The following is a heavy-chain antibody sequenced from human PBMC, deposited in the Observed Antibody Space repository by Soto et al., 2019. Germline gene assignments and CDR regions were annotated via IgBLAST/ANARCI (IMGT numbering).Heavy chain of an antibody. CDR3: ARDRSQYWELDYYYGMDV. CDR1: GGSISSYY. V-gene: IGHV4-59*01. Sequence: QVQLQESGPGLVKPSETLSLTCTVSGGSISSYYWSWVRQPPGKGLEWIGYIYYSGSTNYNPSLKSRVTISVDTSKNQFSLKLSSVTAADTAVYYCARDRSQYWELDYYYGMDVWGQGTTVTVSS. D-gene: IGHD1-26*01. CDR2: IYYSGST. J-gene: IGHJ6*02.